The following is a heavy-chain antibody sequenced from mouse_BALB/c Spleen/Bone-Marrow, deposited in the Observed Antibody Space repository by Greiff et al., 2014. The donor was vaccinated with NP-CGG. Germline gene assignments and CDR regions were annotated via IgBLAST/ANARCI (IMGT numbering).Heavy chain of an antibody. CDR1: GFTFSSFG. CDR3: ARSNYVGYYAMDY. V-gene: IGHV5-17*02. J-gene: IGHJ4*01. Sequence: EVQLVESGGGLVQPGGSRKLSCAASGFTFSSFGIHWVRQAPEKGLEWVAYISSDSSTIYYADTVKGRFTISRDNPKNTLFLQMTSRRSEDTAMYYCARSNYVGYYAMDYWGQGTSVTVSP. CDR2: ISSDSSTI. D-gene: IGHD1-1*01.